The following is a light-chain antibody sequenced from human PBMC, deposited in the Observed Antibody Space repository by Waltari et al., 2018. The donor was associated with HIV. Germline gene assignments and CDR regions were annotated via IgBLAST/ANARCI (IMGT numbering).Light chain of an antibody. V-gene: IGLV2-23*02. CDR3: CSYAGTGTYV. J-gene: IGLJ1*01. CDR1: RSDVASYHL. Sequence: QSALPQPASVSGSPAHSITISCTATRSDVASYHLVSWYQQQPGKAPRVMSYAVTKRPAGVSNRCSGSKSDNTASLTISGLQAEDEADYYCCSYAGTGTYVFGTGTKVTVL. CDR2: AVT.